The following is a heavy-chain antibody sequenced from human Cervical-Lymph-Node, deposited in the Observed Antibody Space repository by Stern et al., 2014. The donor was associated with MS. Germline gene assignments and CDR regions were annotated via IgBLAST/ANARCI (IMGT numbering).Heavy chain of an antibody. CDR1: GFTFSNYS. Sequence: QLVQSGGGLVKPGGSLRLSCAASGFTFSNYSMNWVRQAPGQGLEWVSSISSRSSYIYYADSVKGRFTISRDNAKNSLYLQMNSLRAEDTAVYYCARDRAVVTPILSLDYWGQGTLVTVSS. V-gene: IGHV3-21*01. CDR3: ARDRAVVTPILSLDY. D-gene: IGHD4-23*01. CDR2: ISSRSSYI. J-gene: IGHJ4*02.